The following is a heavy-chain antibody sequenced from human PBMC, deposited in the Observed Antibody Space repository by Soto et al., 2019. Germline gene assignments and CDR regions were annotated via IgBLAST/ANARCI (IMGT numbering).Heavy chain of an antibody. Sequence: SETLSLTCAVSGYSIGSGYYWAWIRQSPGKGLEWIGSIYHAGSVYYNPSLNGRVALSMDTSKNHFSLKLTSVTAADTAVYYCARTFDYYGMDVWGQGTTVTVYS. CDR2: IYHAGSV. CDR1: GYSIGSGYY. CDR3: ARTFDYYGMDV. J-gene: IGHJ6*02. V-gene: IGHV4-38-2*01.